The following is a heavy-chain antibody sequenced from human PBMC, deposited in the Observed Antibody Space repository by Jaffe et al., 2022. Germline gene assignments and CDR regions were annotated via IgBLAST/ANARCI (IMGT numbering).Heavy chain of an antibody. V-gene: IGHV1-18*01. CDR2: ISAYNGNT. CDR3: ARDLRVVGSIAVAGTSTTYFDY. D-gene: IGHD6-19*01. J-gene: IGHJ4*02. Sequence: QVQLVQSGAEVKKPGASVKVSCKASGYTFTSYGISWVRQAPGQGLEWMGWISAYNGNTNYAQKLQGRVTMTTDTSTSTAYMELRSLRSDDTAVYYCARDLRVVGSIAVAGTSTTYFDYWGQGTLVTVSS. CDR1: GYTFTSYG.